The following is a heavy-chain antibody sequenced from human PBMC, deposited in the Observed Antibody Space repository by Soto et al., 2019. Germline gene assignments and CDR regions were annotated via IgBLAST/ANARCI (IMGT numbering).Heavy chain of an antibody. J-gene: IGHJ3*02. CDR3: AKDGKYCGGDCYYAFDI. CDR1: GFTFSSYA. V-gene: IGHV3-23*01. Sequence: EVQLLESGGGLVQPGGSLRLSCAASGFTFSSYAMSWVRQAPGKGLEWASAISGSGGSTYYADSVKGGFSIYRDNSKNTLYLQMNSQRAEDTAVYYCAKDGKYCGGDCYYAFDIWGQGTMVTVSS. D-gene: IGHD2-21*02. CDR2: ISGSGGST.